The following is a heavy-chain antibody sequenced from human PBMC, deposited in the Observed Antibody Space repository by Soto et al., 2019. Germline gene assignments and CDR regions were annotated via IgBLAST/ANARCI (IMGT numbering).Heavy chain of an antibody. D-gene: IGHD3-10*02. CDR3: ARPYYVGPTPAFDI. CDR1: GFTFSSYA. CDR2: ISYDGSNK. J-gene: IGHJ3*02. V-gene: IGHV3-30-3*01. Sequence: GGSLRLSCAASGFTFSSYAMHWDRQAPGKGLEWVAVISYDGSNKYYADSVKGRFTISRDNSKNTLYLQMNSLRAEDTAVYYCARPYYVGPTPAFDIWGQGTMVTVSS.